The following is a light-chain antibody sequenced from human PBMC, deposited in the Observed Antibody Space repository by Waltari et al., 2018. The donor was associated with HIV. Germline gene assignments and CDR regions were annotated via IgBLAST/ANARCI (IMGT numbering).Light chain of an antibody. CDR2: DVT. Sequence: QSALPQPASVSGSRGQSITMSCTGTSSDLGAYNHVSWFQQRPGKAPKLIIYDVTDRPSGVSKRFSGSKSGITASLTISGLQADDEGDYYCSSYTASNTLWVFGGGTKLTVL. J-gene: IGLJ3*02. CDR3: SSYTASNTLWV. CDR1: SSDLGAYNH. V-gene: IGLV2-14*03.